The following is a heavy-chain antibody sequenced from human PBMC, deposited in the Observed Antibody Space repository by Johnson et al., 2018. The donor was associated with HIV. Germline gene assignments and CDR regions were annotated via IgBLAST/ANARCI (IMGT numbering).Heavy chain of an antibody. Sequence: QMMLVESGGGLVQPGGSLRLSCAASGFTVSSNYMSWVRQAPGEGLAWVAVIWYDGSNKYYADSVKGRFTISRDNSKNTLYLQMNSLRAEDTALYYCAKVWAVAGRGTHDAFDIWGQGTMVTVSS. J-gene: IGHJ3*02. D-gene: IGHD6-19*01. CDR3: AKVWAVAGRGTHDAFDI. CDR1: GFTVSSNY. CDR2: IWYDGSNK. V-gene: IGHV3-30*02.